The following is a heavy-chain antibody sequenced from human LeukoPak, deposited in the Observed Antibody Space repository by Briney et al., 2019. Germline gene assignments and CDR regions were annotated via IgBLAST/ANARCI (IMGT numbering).Heavy chain of an antibody. J-gene: IGHJ4*02. CDR1: GYTFTSYD. CDR2: MNPNSGST. Sequence: ASVKVSCKASGYTFTSYDINWVRQATGQRLEWMGWMNPNSGSTGYAQKFQGRVTIIRNTSISTAYMELSGLRSEDTAVYYCARGRSTGYPYYFEYWGQGTLVTVSS. CDR3: ARGRSTGYPYYFEY. V-gene: IGHV1-8*01. D-gene: IGHD5-12*01.